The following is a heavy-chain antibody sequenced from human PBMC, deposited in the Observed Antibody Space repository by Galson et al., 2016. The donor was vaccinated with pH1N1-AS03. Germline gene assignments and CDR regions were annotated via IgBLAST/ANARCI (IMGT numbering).Heavy chain of an antibody. CDR3: SKDKGSSRHDDY. CDR1: GFSFSSYA. CDR2: ITSGGNT. D-gene: IGHD6-13*01. J-gene: IGHJ4*02. Sequence: LRLSCAASGFSFSSYAMSWVRQAPGKGLQWVSSITSGGNTYYADSVKGRFTISRDNSKQALDLQMNSLRAEDAAVYLCSKDKGSSRHDDYWGQGTRVTVSS. V-gene: IGHV3-23*01.